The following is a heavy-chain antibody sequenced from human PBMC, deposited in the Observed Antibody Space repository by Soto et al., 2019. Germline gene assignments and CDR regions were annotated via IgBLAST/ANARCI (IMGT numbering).Heavy chain of an antibody. Sequence: GGSLRLSCAASGFTFSSYAMSWVRQAPGKGLEWVSAISGSGGSTYYADSVKGRFTISRDNSKNTLYLQTNSLRAEDTAVYYCAKIPSIAVAVFDYWGQGTLVTVSS. CDR2: ISGSGGST. D-gene: IGHD6-19*01. J-gene: IGHJ4*02. V-gene: IGHV3-23*01. CDR3: AKIPSIAVAVFDY. CDR1: GFTFSSYA.